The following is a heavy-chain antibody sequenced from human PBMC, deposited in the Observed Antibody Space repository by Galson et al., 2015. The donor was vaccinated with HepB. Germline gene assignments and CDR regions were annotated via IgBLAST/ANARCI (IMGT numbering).Heavy chain of an antibody. V-gene: IGHV1-18*01. CDR1: GYTFTDYG. D-gene: IGHD2-15*01. J-gene: IGHJ6*02. CDR3: ATDGWGYCSGGTCYSGYGMDV. CDR2: ISAENGKT. Sequence: SVKVSCKASGYTFTDYGISWVRQAPGQGLEWMGWISAENGKTNYPQKLQGRVTMTTDPSTSTAYVELRRLRSDDTAVYYCATDGWGYCSGGTCYSGYGMDVWGQGTTVTVSS.